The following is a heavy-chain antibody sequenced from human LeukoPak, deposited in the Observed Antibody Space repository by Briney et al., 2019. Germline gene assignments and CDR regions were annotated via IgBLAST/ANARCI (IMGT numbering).Heavy chain of an antibody. D-gene: IGHD5-18*01. CDR3: ARPLHLWLFDY. V-gene: IGHV4-39*01. CDR2: IYYSGST. J-gene: IGHJ4*02. CDR1: GGSISSSSYY. Sequence: NPSETLSLTCTVSGGSISSSSYYWGWIRQPPGKGLEWIGSIYYSGSTYYNPSLKSRVTISVDTSKNQFSLKLSSVTAADTAVYYCARPLHLWLFDYWGQGTLVTVSS.